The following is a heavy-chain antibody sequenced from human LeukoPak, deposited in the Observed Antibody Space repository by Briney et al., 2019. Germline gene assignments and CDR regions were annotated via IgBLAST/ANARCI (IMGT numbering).Heavy chain of an antibody. J-gene: IGHJ3*02. D-gene: IGHD4-17*01. CDR3: ARGSDYGVGAFDI. CDR1: GFAFSSYE. Sequence: PAGSLRLSCAASGFAFSSYEMNWVRQAPGKGLEWVSYISTSVSTIYYGDTVKGRFTISRDNAKNSLFLQMNILRAEDTAVYYCARGSDYGVGAFDIWGQGTMVTVSS. V-gene: IGHV3-48*03. CDR2: ISTSVSTI.